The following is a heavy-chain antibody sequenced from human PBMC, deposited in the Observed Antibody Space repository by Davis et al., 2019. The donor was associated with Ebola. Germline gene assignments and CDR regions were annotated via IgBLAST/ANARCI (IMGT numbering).Heavy chain of an antibody. CDR3: ARDLAGYCSGGSCYLFDY. J-gene: IGHJ4*02. CDR2: INPSGGST. V-gene: IGHV1-46*01. CDR1: GYTFTSYY. Sequence: ASVKVSCKASGYTFTSYYMHWVRQAPGQGLEWMGIINPSGGSTSYAQKFQGRVTMTRDTSTSTVYMELSSLRSEDTAVYYCARDLAGYCSGGSCYLFDYWGQGTLVTVSS. D-gene: IGHD2-15*01.